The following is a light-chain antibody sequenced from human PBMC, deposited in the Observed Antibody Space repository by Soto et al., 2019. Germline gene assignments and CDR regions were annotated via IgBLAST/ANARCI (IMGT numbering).Light chain of an antibody. V-gene: IGKV3-15*01. J-gene: IGKJ1*01. CDR2: DAS. Sequence: EIVMTQSPGTLSVSPGERVTLSCRASQSVRNNLAWYQQKPGQGPRLLIYDASTRATGIPARFSGSGSGTEFTLTISSLQSEDFAVYYCQQCNDWPWTFGQGTRWISN. CDR3: QQCNDWPWT. CDR1: QSVRNN.